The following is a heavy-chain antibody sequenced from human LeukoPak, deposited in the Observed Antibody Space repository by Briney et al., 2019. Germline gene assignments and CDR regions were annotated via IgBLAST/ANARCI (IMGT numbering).Heavy chain of an antibody. J-gene: IGHJ6*03. CDR1: GFTFSSYA. Sequence: GGSLRLSCAASGFTFSSYAMSWVRQAPGKGLEWVSAISGSGGSTYNADSVKGRFTISRDNSKNTLYLQMNSLRAEDTAVYYCAKDAAGVVVTYYYYYMDVWGKGTTVTVSS. CDR2: ISGSGGST. V-gene: IGHV3-23*01. D-gene: IGHD3-22*01. CDR3: AKDAAGVVVTYYYYYMDV.